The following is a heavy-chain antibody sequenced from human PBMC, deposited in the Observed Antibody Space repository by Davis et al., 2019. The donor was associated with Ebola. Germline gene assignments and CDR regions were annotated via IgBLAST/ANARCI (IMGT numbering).Heavy chain of an antibody. CDR1: GFTFSSYS. Sequence: PGGSLRLSCAASGFTFSSYSMDWVRQPPWKCLVWAAAIGGGGTAYYADSVKGRFTISRDNSKNSLYLQMNSLRAEDTATYYCAKMQGYMDVWGKGTTVTVSS. CDR2: IGGGGTA. V-gene: IGHV3-23*01. CDR3: AKMQGYMDV. J-gene: IGHJ6*03.